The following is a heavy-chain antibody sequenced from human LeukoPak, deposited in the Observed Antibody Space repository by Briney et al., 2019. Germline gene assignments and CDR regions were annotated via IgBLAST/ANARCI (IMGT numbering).Heavy chain of an antibody. CDR1: GGSISSSSYY. CDR3: ARGPGSLGAFDI. CDR2: IYYSGST. Sequence: SETLSLTCTVSGGSISSSSYYWSWIRQPPGKGLEWIGYIYYSGSTNYNPSLKSRVTISVDTSKNQFSLKLSSVTAADTAVYYCARGPGSLGAFDIWGQGTMVTVSS. J-gene: IGHJ3*02. V-gene: IGHV4-61*01. D-gene: IGHD1-26*01.